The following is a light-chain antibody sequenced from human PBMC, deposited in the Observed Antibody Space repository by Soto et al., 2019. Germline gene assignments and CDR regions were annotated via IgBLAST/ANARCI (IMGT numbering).Light chain of an antibody. J-gene: IGKJ4*01. CDR1: QSVSSF. CDR3: QQRINWPLT. Sequence: EIVLTQSPDTLSLSPGESATLSCRTSQSVSSFLGWYQQKPGQSPRLLIYDATHRATGIPARFSGSGVGRNFSLTISSLEPEDSAVHYCQQRINWPLTFGAGTRVEIK. CDR2: DAT. V-gene: IGKV3-11*02.